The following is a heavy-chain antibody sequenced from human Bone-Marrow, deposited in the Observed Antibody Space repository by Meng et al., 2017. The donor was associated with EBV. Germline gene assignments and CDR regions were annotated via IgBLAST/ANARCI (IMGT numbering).Heavy chain of an antibody. D-gene: IGHD6-6*01. J-gene: IGHJ4*02. Sequence: QVQLQESGPGLLKPAXXLSLTGPVSGAYVSGGTFHWSWLRQPPGKELEWIGYIYDGGTTIYNPSLKSRVTIFLDPSRNQFSLGLRSVTTADTAVYYCAKSSSSTPGVVDSWGQGTLVTVSS. V-gene: IGHV4-61*01. CDR2: IYDGGTT. CDR3: AKSSSSTPGVVDS. CDR1: GAYVSGGTFH.